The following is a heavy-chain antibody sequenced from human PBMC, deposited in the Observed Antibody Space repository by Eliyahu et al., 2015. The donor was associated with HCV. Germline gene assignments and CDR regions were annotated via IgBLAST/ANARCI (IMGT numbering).Heavy chain of an antibody. Sequence: EVQLLESGGALVQPGGSLRLSCAASGFXFSSYTMTWVRQAPWKGLGWVSAISGNGEGTSYADFVRGRFTISRDNSENTLTLQMFSLTADDTAIYYCAKGGSDSPSYSDYWGQGTLVTVSS. CDR3: AKGGSDSPSYSDY. D-gene: IGHD2-21*02. J-gene: IGHJ4*02. V-gene: IGHV3-23*01. CDR1: GFXFSSYT. CDR2: ISGNGEGT.